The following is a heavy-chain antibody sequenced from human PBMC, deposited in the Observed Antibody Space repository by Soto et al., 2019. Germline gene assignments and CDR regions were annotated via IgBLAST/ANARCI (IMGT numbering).Heavy chain of an antibody. CDR3: ARDGTTIFGVVIRWYYYYYGMDV. CDR2: FIPIFGTA. Sequence: QVQLVQSGAEVKKPGSSVKVSCKASGGTFSSYAISWVRQAPGQGLEWMGGFIPIFGTANYAQKFQGRVTITADESTSTAYMELSSLRSEDTAVYYCARDGTTIFGVVIRWYYYYYGMDVWGQGTTVTVSS. J-gene: IGHJ6*02. D-gene: IGHD3-3*01. CDR1: GGTFSSYA. V-gene: IGHV1-69*01.